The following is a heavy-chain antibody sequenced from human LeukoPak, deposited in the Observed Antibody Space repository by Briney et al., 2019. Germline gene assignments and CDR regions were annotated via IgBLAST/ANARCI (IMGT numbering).Heavy chain of an antibody. CDR1: GFTFSSYG. J-gene: IGHJ4*02. CDR3: AKVLYGDYDLDY. CDR2: ISYDGSNK. V-gene: IGHV3-30*18. D-gene: IGHD4-17*01. Sequence: GGSLRLSCAASGFTFSSYGMHWVRQAPGKGLEWVAVISYDGSNKYYADSVKGRFTISRDNSKNTLYLQMNSLRAEDTAVYYCAKVLYGDYDLDYWGQGTLVTVSS.